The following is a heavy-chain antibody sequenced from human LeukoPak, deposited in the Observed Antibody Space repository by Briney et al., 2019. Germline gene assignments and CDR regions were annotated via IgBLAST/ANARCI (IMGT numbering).Heavy chain of an antibody. D-gene: IGHD6-13*01. Sequence: PSETLPLTCTVSGGSISSYYWSWIRQPPGKGLEWIGYIYYSGSTNYNPSLKSRVTISVDTSKNQFSLKLSSVTAADTAVYYCARVGIAAAGTVEFDYWGQGTLVTVSS. J-gene: IGHJ4*02. CDR2: IYYSGST. CDR1: GGSISSYY. V-gene: IGHV4-59*01. CDR3: ARVGIAAAGTVEFDY.